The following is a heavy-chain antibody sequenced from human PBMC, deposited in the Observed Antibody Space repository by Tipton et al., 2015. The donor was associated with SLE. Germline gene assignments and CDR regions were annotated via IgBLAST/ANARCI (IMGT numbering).Heavy chain of an antibody. J-gene: IGHJ6*02. CDR1: GITVGTNY. D-gene: IGHD5-12*01. CDR3: AKDIVATTPIYGMDV. CDR2: IYSGGST. Sequence: SLRLSCAVSGITVGTNYMSWVRQAPGKGLEWVSVIYSGGSTYYRDSVKGRFIISRDNSKNTLYLQMNSLRAEDTAVYYCAKDIVATTPIYGMDVWGQGTTVTVSS. V-gene: IGHV3-66*01.